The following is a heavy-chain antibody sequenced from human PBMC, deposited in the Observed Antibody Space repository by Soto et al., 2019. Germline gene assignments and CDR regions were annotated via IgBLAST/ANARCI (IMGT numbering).Heavy chain of an antibody. CDR2: IIPIFGTA. D-gene: IGHD2-15*01. J-gene: IGHJ6*02. CDR3: ARVGDCSGGSCYVGYYYYGMDV. Sequence: SVKVSCKASGGTFSSYAISWVRQAPGQGLEWMGGIIPIFGTANYAQKFQGRVTIAADESTSTAYMELSSLRSEDTAVYYCARVGDCSGGSCYVGYYYYGMDVWGQGTTVTVSS. V-gene: IGHV1-69*13. CDR1: GGTFSSYA.